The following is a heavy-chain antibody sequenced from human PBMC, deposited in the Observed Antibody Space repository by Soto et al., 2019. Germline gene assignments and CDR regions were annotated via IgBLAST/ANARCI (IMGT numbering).Heavy chain of an antibody. J-gene: IGHJ6*02. CDR2: ISYDGTNK. V-gene: IGHV3-30*18. CDR1: GFTFSTYG. Sequence: QVQLVESGGGEVQPGRSLTISCAASGFTFSTYGMHWVRQTPGKGLEWVALISYDGTNKFYSDSVKGRFTISRDNFKNTLTLQRNSLRAEDTAVYSCAKDLQSYGDYDYYCYGVDVGGLGTRVTVSS. CDR3: AKDLQSYGDYDYYCYGVDV. D-gene: IGHD4-17*01.